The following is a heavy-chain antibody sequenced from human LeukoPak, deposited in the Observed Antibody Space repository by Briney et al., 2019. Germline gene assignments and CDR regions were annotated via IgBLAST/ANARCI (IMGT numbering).Heavy chain of an antibody. CDR1: GYSFTSYW. D-gene: IGHD2-2*02. Sequence: GESLKISCKGSGYSFTSYWIGWVRQMPGKGLEWMGIIYPGDSDTRYSPSFQGQVTISADKSISTAYLQWSSLKASDTAMYYCARQGIYCSSTSCSTDYWGQGTLVTVSS. CDR2: IYPGDSDT. J-gene: IGHJ4*02. CDR3: ARQGIYCSSTSCSTDY. V-gene: IGHV5-51*01.